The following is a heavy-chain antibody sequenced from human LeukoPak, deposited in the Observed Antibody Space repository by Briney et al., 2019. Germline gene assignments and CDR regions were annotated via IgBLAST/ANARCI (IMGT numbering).Heavy chain of an antibody. D-gene: IGHD5-24*01. CDR3: ARGGGAKIGRDFDY. CDR1: GFTFSSYW. V-gene: IGHV3-7*01. Sequence: GGSLRLSCAASGFTFSSYWMNWVRQAPGKGLEWVANMNQDGSEKYYVDSVKGRFTISRDNAKNSLYLQMNSLRAEDTAVYYCARGGGAKIGRDFDYWGQGTLVTVSS. J-gene: IGHJ4*02. CDR2: MNQDGSEK.